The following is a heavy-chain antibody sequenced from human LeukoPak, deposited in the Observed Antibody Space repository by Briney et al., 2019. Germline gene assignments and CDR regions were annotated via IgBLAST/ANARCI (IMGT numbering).Heavy chain of an antibody. CDR2: INPNSGGT. J-gene: IGHJ2*01. CDR3: ARAEYGGNSGWYFDL. Sequence: GASVKVSCKASGYTFTGYYMHWVRQAPGQGLEWMGWINPNSGGTNYAQMVQGRVTMTTDTSTSTAYMELRSLRSDDTAVYYCARAEYGGNSGWYFDLWGRGTLVTVSS. D-gene: IGHD4-23*01. CDR1: GYTFTGYY. V-gene: IGHV1-2*02.